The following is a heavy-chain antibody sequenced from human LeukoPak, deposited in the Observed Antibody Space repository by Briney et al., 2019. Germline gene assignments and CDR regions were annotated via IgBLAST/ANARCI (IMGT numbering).Heavy chain of an antibody. V-gene: IGHV4-4*07. CDR3: AXDAVGGPLNWFDP. CDR2: IYTSGST. D-gene: IGHD6-19*01. J-gene: IGHJ5*02. CDR1: GGSISSYY. Sequence: SETLSLTCTVSGGSISSYYWSWIRQPAGKGLEWIGRIYTSGSTNYNPSLKSRVTMSVDTSKNQFSLKLSSVTAADTAVYCRAXDAVGGPLNWFDPWGQGTLVTVSS.